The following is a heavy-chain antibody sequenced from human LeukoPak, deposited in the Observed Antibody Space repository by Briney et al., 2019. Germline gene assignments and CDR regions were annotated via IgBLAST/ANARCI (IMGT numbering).Heavy chain of an antibody. D-gene: IGHD3-10*01. V-gene: IGHV3-23*01. CDR1: GFTFNNYA. CDR3: AKDRGNYYNTPRFDP. Sequence: PGGSLRLSCAASGFTFNNYAMSWVRQAPGKGLEWVSGISGSGGSTYYADSVKGRFTISRDNSKNTLYLQMNSLRAEDTAVYYCAKDRGNYYNTPRFDPWGQGTLVTVSS. J-gene: IGHJ5*02. CDR2: ISGSGGST.